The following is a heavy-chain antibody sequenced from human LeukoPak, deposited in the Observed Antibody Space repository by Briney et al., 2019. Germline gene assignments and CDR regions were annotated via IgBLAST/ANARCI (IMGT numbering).Heavy chain of an antibody. CDR1: GYSFTTYW. CDR3: ARQGGSTFFDY. D-gene: IGHD5-12*01. V-gene: IGHV5-51*01. CDR2: IYPGDSDT. J-gene: IGHJ4*02. Sequence: GESLKISCKGSGYSFTTYWIGWVRQMPGKGLEWMGIIYPGDSDTRYSPSFQGQVTISADKSTNTAYLQWSNLKASDTAMYYCARQGGSTFFDYWGQGTLVTVSS.